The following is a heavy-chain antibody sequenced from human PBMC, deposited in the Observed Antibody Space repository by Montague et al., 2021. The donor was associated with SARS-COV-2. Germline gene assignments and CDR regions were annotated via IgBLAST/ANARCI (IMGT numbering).Heavy chain of an antibody. Sequence: SETLSLTCAVYGGSFSAYYWNRIRQPPGEGLEWIGDINHSGRTNXNPSLKSRVTVSLDTSTSQFSLKLRSVTAADTAVYYCARAVRGVIILSPYYAMDGWGQGTSVTVSS. V-gene: IGHV4-34*01. J-gene: IGHJ6*02. CDR2: INHSGRT. CDR3: ARAVRGVIILSPYYAMDG. CDR1: GGSFSAYY. D-gene: IGHD3-10*01.